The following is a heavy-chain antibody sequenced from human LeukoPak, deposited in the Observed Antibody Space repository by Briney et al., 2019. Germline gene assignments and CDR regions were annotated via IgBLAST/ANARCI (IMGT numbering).Heavy chain of an antibody. CDR3: ARRSKVRLGVDY. J-gene: IGHJ4*02. Sequence: SETLSLTCTVSGGSISSSSYYWGWIRQPPGKGLEWIGSIYYSGSTYYNPSLKSRVTISVDTSKNQFSLELSSVTAADTAVYYCARRSKVRLGVDYWGQGTLVTVSS. CDR1: GGSISSSSYY. D-gene: IGHD3-16*01. V-gene: IGHV4-39*01. CDR2: IYYSGST.